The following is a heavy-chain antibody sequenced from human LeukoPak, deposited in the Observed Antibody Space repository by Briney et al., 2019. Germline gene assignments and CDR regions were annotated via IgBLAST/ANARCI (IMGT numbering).Heavy chain of an antibody. J-gene: IGHJ4*02. CDR2: ISASGDNT. Sequence: GGSLRLSCAASGFTFSSYAMSWVRQAPGKGLEWVSTISASGDNTYNADSVKGRFTISRDNSKNTLYLQMSSLRAEDTAIYYCAKFHMAAGTVDYFDCWGQGTLVTVSS. CDR3: AKFHMAAGTVDYFDC. D-gene: IGHD6-13*01. V-gene: IGHV3-23*01. CDR1: GFTFSSYA.